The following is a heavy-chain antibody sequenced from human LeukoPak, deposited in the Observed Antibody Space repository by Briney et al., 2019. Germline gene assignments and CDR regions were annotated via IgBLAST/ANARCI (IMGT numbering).Heavy chain of an antibody. V-gene: IGHV3-23*01. CDR2: ISGSGGST. D-gene: IGHD5-24*01. Sequence: PGGFLRLSCAASGFTFSNYAMSWVRQAPGKGLEWVSVISGSGGSTYYADSVKGRFTISRDNSKNTLYLQMNSLRAEDTAVYYCAKDYASDMATAPFDYWGQGTLVTVSS. CDR3: AKDYASDMATAPFDY. J-gene: IGHJ4*02. CDR1: GFTFSNYA.